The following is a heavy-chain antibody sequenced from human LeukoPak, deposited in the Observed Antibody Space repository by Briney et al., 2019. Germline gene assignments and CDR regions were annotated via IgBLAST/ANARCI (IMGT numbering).Heavy chain of an antibody. Sequence: ASVKVSCKASGYTFTGYYMHWVRQAPGQGLEWMGWINPNSGGTNYAQKFQGRVTMTRDTSISTAYMELSRLRSDDTAVYYCARGVATRRATNDYWGQGTLVTVSS. CDR3: ARGVATRRATNDY. CDR2: INPNSGGT. J-gene: IGHJ4*02. CDR1: GYTFTGYY. D-gene: IGHD5-12*01. V-gene: IGHV1-2*02.